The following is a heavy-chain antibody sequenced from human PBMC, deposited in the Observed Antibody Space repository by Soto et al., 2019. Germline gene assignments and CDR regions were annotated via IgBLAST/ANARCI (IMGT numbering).Heavy chain of an antibody. V-gene: IGHV4-39*01. CDR3: ARQRTSVVTQAYFDS. CDR2: IYYSGST. Sequence: LXLXCTVTGDAINNXSYYWGWIRQPPGKGLEWIGSIYYSGSTYNNPSLKSRVSMSVDTSNKQLSLKLRSVTAADTALYYCARQRTSVVTQAYFDSWGQGSLGTVSS. CDR1: GDAINNXSYY. D-gene: IGHD2-21*02. J-gene: IGHJ4*02.